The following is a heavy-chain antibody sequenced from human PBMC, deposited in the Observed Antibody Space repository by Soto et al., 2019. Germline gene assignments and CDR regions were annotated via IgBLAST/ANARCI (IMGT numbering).Heavy chain of an antibody. J-gene: IGHJ3*02. V-gene: IGHV4-59*08. CDR2: ISYSGST. CDR3: ARHGGITIIEEWGLLSAFDI. Sequence: PEPLSHTCTVSGGFISSYACTWIRQPPGKGLEWIGYISYSGSTTYNPSLKSRVTVSLETSNNQFSLKLTSVTAADTGVYYCARHGGITIIEEWGLLSAFDIWGQGTMVTVSS. D-gene: IGHD3-22*01. CDR1: GGFISSYA.